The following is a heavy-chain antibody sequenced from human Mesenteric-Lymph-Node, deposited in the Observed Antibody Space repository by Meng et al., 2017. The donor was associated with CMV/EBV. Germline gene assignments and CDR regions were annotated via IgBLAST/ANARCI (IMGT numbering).Heavy chain of an antibody. J-gene: IGHJ5*02. Sequence: GESLKISCAASGFTFSSYAMHWVRQAPGKGLEWVAVISYDGSNKYYADSVKGRFTISRDNSKNTLYLQMNSLRAEDTAVYYCASALLGYCSSTSCFWFDPWGQGTLVTVSS. D-gene: IGHD2-2*01. CDR2: ISYDGSNK. CDR1: GFTFSSYA. V-gene: IGHV3-30*04. CDR3: ASALLGYCSSTSCFWFDP.